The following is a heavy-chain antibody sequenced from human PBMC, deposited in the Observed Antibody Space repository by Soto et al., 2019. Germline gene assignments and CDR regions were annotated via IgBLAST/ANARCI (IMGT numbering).Heavy chain of an antibody. J-gene: IGHJ5*02. V-gene: IGHV3-23*01. D-gene: IGHD3-16*01. Sequence: VPLLESGGGLVQPGGSLRLSCAASGFTFSSYAMSWVRQAPGKGLEWVSAISGSGGSTYYADSVKGRFTISRDNSKNTLYLQMNSLRAEDTAVYYCAKDDLSWGWFDPWGQGTLVTVSS. CDR2: ISGSGGST. CDR1: GFTFSSYA. CDR3: AKDDLSWGWFDP.